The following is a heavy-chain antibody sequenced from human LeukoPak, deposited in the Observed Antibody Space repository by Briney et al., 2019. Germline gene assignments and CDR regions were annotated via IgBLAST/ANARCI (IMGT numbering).Heavy chain of an antibody. CDR1: GFTFSSYS. CDR2: ISSSSSYI. D-gene: IGHD4-23*01. CDR3: ARGYGGNSGRGYYYYGMDV. Sequence: GGSLRLSCAASGFTFSSYSMNWVRQAPGKGLEWVSSISSSSSYIYYADSVKGRFTISRDNAKNSLYLQMNSLRAEDTAVYYCARGYGGNSGRGYYYYGMDVWGQGTTVTVSS. J-gene: IGHJ6*02. V-gene: IGHV3-21*01.